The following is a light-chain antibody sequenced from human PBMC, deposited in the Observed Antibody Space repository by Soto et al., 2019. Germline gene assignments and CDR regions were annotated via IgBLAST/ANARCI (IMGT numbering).Light chain of an antibody. CDR3: QQSYSTRMYT. CDR1: QSLSTF. V-gene: IGKV1-39*01. Sequence: DIQMTQSPSSLSASVGDRVTITCRASQSLSTFLNWYQDKPGKAPRLLIYGASTLQSGVPSRFSGSGSGTDFTLTISSLQPEDFATYFCQQSYSTRMYTFGQGTNLEIK. J-gene: IGKJ2*01. CDR2: GAS.